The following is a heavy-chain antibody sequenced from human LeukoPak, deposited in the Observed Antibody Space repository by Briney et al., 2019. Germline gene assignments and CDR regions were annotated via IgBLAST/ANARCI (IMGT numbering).Heavy chain of an antibody. CDR1: GYSFTTYA. CDR2: INPDKGDT. Sequence: GASVKVSCKASGYSFTTYATHWVRQAPGQRLEWMGWINPDKGDTQYSHNFQGRITVTRDTSESTTYMELSSLVSEDTAVYYCARRLKSSYGNPFDYWGQGTLVTVSS. CDR3: ARRLKSSYGNPFDY. J-gene: IGHJ4*02. V-gene: IGHV1-3*01. D-gene: IGHD4-17*01.